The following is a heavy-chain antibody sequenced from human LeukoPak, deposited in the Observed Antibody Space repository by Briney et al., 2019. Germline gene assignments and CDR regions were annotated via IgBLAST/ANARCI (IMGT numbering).Heavy chain of an antibody. CDR1: GFTFSSYA. J-gene: IGHJ4*02. V-gene: IGHV3-23*01. CDR2: IRGSGGST. CDR3: AKVPYLRRDDFDY. Sequence: GGSLRLSCAASGFTFSSYAMSWVRQAPGKGLEGVSAIRGSGGSTYYADCVKGRFTISRDNSKNTLYLQMNSLRAEDTAVYYCAKVPYLRRDDFDYWGQGTLVTVSS.